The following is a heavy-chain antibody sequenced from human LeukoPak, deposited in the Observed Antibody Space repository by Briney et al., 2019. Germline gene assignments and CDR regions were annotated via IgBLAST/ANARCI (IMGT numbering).Heavy chain of an antibody. CDR3: AGLVDTAMAPF. Sequence: KTSETLSLTCTVSGGSISSSSYYWGWIRQPPGKGLEWIGSIYYSGSTYYNPSLKSRVTISVDTSKNQFSLKLSSMTAADTAVYYCAGLVDTAMAPFWGQGTLVTVSS. J-gene: IGHJ4*02. CDR1: GGSISSSSYY. D-gene: IGHD5-18*01. V-gene: IGHV4-39*01. CDR2: IYYSGST.